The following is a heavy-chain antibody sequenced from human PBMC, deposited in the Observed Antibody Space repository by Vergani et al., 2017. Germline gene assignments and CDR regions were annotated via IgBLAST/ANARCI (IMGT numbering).Heavy chain of an antibody. J-gene: IGHJ4*02. D-gene: IGHD1-1*01. V-gene: IGHV1-69*08. CDR1: GATFRSNT. CDR3: AIGELRDVTQH. CDR2: IIPVLGKT. Sequence: QVQLVQSGAEVKKPGSSVKVSCKASGATFRSNTISWVRQVPGQGLEWMGRIIPVLGKTKYAQDFQGRLTITADDSRSTTYMELSSLRSEDTAVYYCAIGELRDVTQHWGQGTLVAASS.